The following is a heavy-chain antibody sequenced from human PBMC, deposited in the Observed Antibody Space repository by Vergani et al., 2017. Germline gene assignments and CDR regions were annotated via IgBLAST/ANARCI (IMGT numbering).Heavy chain of an antibody. CDR3: ARGSRAESGSGPDK. CDR1: GGSVRTSIGYY. J-gene: IGHJ4*02. Sequence: QVQLQESGPGLVKPSQTLSLSFTVSGGSVRTSIGYYWTWIRQPAEKTLEWIGEIFSSGTTNYNPSFKNRVTMSVDTSKNQFSLKLNSVTAADTAGYYCARGSRAESGSGPDKWGQGTLVTVSS. D-gene: IGHD6-6*01. V-gene: IGHV4-61*02. CDR2: IFSSGTT.